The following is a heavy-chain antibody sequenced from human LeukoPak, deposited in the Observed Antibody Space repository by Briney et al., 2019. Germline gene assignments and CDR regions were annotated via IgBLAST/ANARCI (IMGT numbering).Heavy chain of an antibody. CDR2: ISSDGSTI. D-gene: IGHD1-1*01. V-gene: IGHV3-11*01. CDR3: ARYRRNAFEYFDY. CDR1: GFNFNDYF. Sequence: GGSLRLSCAASGFNFNDYFMSWIRQSPGKGLEWVSYISSDGSTIYYADSVKGRFTISRDNARNSLYLQMNSLRAEDTALYYCARYRRNAFEYFDYWGQGTLVTVSS. J-gene: IGHJ4*02.